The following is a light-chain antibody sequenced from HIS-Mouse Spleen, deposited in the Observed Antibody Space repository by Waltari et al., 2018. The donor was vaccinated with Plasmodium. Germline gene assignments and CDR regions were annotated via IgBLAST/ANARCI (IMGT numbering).Light chain of an antibody. Sequence: SYELTQPPSMSVSPGQTARITCSGAALPKKNAYWYKQKSGQAPVLVIYEDSKRPAGIPERFSGSSSGTMATLTISGAQVEDEADYYCYSTDSSGNHRVFGGGTKLTVL. V-gene: IGLV3-10*01. CDR3: YSTDSSGNHRV. CDR1: ALPKKN. CDR2: EDS. J-gene: IGLJ3*02.